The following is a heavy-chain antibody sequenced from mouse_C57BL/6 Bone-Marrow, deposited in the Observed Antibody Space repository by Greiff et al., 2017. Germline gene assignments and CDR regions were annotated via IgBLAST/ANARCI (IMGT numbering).Heavy chain of an antibody. CDR2: ISHLAYSI. CDR1: GFTFSDYG. V-gene: IGHV5-15*01. Sequence: EVMLVESGGGLVQPGGSLKLSCAASGFTFSDYGMAWVRQAPRQGPEWVAFISHLAYSIYYADTVTGRFTISRENAKNTLYLKMSSLRSEDTAMYYCARQGYFDVWGTGTTVTVSS. J-gene: IGHJ1*03. CDR3: ARQGYFDV.